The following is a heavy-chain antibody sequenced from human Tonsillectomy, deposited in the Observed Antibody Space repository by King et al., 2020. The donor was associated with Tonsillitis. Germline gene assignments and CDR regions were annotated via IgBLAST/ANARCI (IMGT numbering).Heavy chain of an antibody. J-gene: IGHJ3*02. CDR1: VGTFSSYA. Sequence: QLVQSGAEVKKPGSSVKVSCKASVGTFSSYAISWVRQAPGQGLEWMGGIIPIFVTANYAQKFQGRGTITAAESTSTAYMELSSLRSEDTAVYYCARVGSGDLSNAFDIWGQGTMVTVSS. D-gene: IGHD7-27*01. CDR2: IIPIFVTA. CDR3: ARVGSGDLSNAFDI. V-gene: IGHV1-69*01.